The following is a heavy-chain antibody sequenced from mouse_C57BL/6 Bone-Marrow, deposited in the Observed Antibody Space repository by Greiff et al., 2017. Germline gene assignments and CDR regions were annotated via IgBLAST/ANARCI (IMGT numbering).Heavy chain of an antibody. Sequence: QVQLQQSGAELARPGASVKLSCKASGYTFTSYGISWVKQRTGQGLEWIGEISPRSGNTYYNEKFKGKATLTADKSSSTAYMELRSLTSEDSAVYFCARSCYYGSSFAYWGQGTLVTVSA. CDR1: GYTFTSYG. D-gene: IGHD1-1*01. CDR2: ISPRSGNT. CDR3: ARSCYYGSSFAY. V-gene: IGHV1-81*01. J-gene: IGHJ3*01.